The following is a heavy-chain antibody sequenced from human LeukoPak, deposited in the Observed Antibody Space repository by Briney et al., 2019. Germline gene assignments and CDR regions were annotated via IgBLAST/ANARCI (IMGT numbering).Heavy chain of an antibody. J-gene: IGHJ4*02. CDR3: TTLGSAAVFDD. Sequence: ASVKVSCKVSGCTLSELSTHWVRQAPGKGLEWMGGFDSEDGETKFAQKFQGRVTLTEDTSSDTAYMELSSLRSEDTAVYYCTTLGSAAVFDDWGQGTLVTVSS. V-gene: IGHV1-24*01. CDR1: GCTLSELS. D-gene: IGHD2-2*01. CDR2: FDSEDGET.